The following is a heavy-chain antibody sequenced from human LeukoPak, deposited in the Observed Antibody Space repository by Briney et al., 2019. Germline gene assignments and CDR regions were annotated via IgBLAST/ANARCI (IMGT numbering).Heavy chain of an antibody. CDR2: MNPNSGNT. CDR3: ESGRDSSGWYGY. V-gene: IGHV1-8*03. Sequence: ASVKVSCKASGYTFTSYDINWVRQAPGQGLEWMGWMNPNSGNTDYAQKFQGRVTITRNTSISTAYMELSSLRSEDTAGYYCESGRDSSGWYGYWGQGTLVTVSS. D-gene: IGHD6-19*01. CDR1: GYTFTSYD. J-gene: IGHJ4*02.